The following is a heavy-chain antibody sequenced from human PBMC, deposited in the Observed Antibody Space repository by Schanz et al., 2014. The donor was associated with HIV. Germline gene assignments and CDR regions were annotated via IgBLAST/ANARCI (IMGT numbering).Heavy chain of an antibody. D-gene: IGHD2-21*01. CDR2: ISAYNGNT. J-gene: IGHJ6*02. CDR1: GYTFTSYG. Sequence: QVQLVQSGAEVKKPGASVKVSCKASGYTFTSYGISWVRQAPGQGLEWMGWISAYNGNTNYAQKLQGRVTMTTDTSTSTAYMDLRSLRSDDTAVYYCAREPDVVVSQNHYYYYGMDVWGQGTTVTVSS. CDR3: AREPDVVVSQNHYYYYGMDV. V-gene: IGHV1-18*01.